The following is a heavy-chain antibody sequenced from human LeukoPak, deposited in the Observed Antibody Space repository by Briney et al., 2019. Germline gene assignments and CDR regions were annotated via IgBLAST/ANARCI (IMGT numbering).Heavy chain of an antibody. CDR1: GGSISSYY. V-gene: IGHV4-59*01. Sequence: SETLSLTCTVSGGSISSYYWSWIRQPPGKGLEWIGYIYYSGSTNYNPSLKSRVTISVDTSKNQFSLKLSSVTAADTAVYYCASWGSGSPDYWGQGTLVTVSS. J-gene: IGHJ4*02. D-gene: IGHD3-10*01. CDR3: ASWGSGSPDY. CDR2: IYYSGST.